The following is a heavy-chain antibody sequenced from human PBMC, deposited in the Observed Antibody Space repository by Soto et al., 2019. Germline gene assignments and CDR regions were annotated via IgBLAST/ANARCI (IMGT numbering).Heavy chain of an antibody. J-gene: IGHJ4*02. D-gene: IGHD1-26*01. V-gene: IGHV1-2*04. CDR2: INPNSGGT. CDR3: ATSLLVGATANSFFDY. CDR1: GYTFTGYY. Sequence: ASVKVSCKASGYTFTGYYMHWVRQAPGQGLEWMGWINPNSGGTNYAQKFQGWVTMTRDTSISTAYMELSRLRSDDTAVYYCATSLLVGATANSFFDYWGQGTLVTVSS.